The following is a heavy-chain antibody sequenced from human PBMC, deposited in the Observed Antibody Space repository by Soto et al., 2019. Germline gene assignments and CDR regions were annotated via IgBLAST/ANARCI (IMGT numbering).Heavy chain of an antibody. D-gene: IGHD3-22*01. J-gene: IGHJ4*02. V-gene: IGHV4-30-2*01. CDR1: GGSISSGGYS. CDR2: IYHSGST. Sequence: SETLSLTCAVSGGSISSGGYSWSWIRQPPGKGLEWIGYIYHSGSTYYNPSLKSRVTISVDRSKNQFSLKLSSVTAADTAVYYCARAPAGYYYDSSGYYYGDYFDYWGQGTLVTVSS. CDR3: ARAPAGYYYDSSGYYYGDYFDY.